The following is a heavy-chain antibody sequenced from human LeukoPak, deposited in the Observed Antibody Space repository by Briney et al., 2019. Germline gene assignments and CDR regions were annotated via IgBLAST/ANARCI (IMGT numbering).Heavy chain of an antibody. J-gene: IGHJ4*02. V-gene: IGHV4-39*01. CDR3: ATYLA. CDR1: GASVSGSSNS. CDR2: FYSGRT. D-gene: IGHD3-16*01. Sequence: SETLSLTCSVSGASVSGSSNSWDWIRQPPGKGLEWIGGFYSGRTSFNPSLKSRATMSVDTSKNQLSLTLSSVTAADTAIYHCATYLAWGRGTQVIVSS.